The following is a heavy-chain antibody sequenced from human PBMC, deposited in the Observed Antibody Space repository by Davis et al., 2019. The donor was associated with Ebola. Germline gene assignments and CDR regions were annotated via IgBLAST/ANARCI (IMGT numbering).Heavy chain of an antibody. CDR2: IYHTGST. CDR1: GGSISRVGYY. Sequence: LSLTCTVSGGSISRVGYYWSWIRHLPGGGLEWIGYIYHTGSTYYNSSLRGRASISGDMSNNQFSLKLSSVTAADTAVYYCARALPTKRSFDIWGQGTTVTVSS. V-gene: IGHV4-31*03. CDR3: ARALPTKRSFDI. D-gene: IGHD1-26*01. J-gene: IGHJ3*02.